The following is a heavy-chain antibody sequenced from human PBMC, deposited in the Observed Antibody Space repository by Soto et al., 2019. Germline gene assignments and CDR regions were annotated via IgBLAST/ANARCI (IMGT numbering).Heavy chain of an antibody. Sequence: PGGSLRLSCAASGFTVSSNYMSWVRQAPGKGLEWVSVIYSGGSTYYADSVKGRFTISRDNSKNTLYLQMNSLRAEDTAVYYCARERGVYPPLGYYMDVWGKGTTVTVSS. D-gene: IGHD2-2*01. J-gene: IGHJ6*03. CDR3: ARERGVYPPLGYYMDV. CDR1: GFTVSSNY. V-gene: IGHV3-66*01. CDR2: IYSGGST.